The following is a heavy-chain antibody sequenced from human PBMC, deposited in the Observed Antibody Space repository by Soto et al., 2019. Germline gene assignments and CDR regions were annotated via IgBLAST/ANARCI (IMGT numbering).Heavy chain of an antibody. V-gene: IGHV1-69*13. Sequence: SVKVSCKASGCTFSSYYIHWVRQAPGQGLEWMGWINPSVVTTNYAQKFQGRVTITADESTSTAYMELSSLRSEDTAVYYCARGSSGWYGWFDQWGQGTLVTVSS. J-gene: IGHJ5*02. CDR2: INPSVVTT. CDR3: ARGSSGWYGWFDQ. D-gene: IGHD6-19*01. CDR1: GCTFSSYY.